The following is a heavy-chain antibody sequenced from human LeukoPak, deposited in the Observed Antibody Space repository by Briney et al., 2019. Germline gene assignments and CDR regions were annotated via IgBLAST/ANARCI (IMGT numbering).Heavy chain of an antibody. V-gene: IGHV3-21*01. CDR2: ISGSSSYI. D-gene: IGHD6-13*01. CDR3: ARDMGRASSSS. J-gene: IGHJ4*02. Sequence: GGSLRLSCAASGFTFSSYSMNWVRQAPGKGLEWVSSISGSSSYIYYADSVKGRFTISRDNAKNSLYLQMNSLRAEDTAVYYYARDMGRASSSSWGQGTLVTVSS. CDR1: GFTFSSYS.